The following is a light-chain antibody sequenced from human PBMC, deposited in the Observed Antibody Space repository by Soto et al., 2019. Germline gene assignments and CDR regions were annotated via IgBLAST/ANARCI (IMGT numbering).Light chain of an antibody. J-gene: IGLJ1*01. CDR1: NIGSKS. CDR3: QVWDSSSDHYV. V-gene: IGLV3-21*04. Sequence: SSELTQPPSVSVAPGTTARITCGGNNIGSKSVHWYQQKPGQAPVLVIYYDSDRPSGIPERFSGSNSGNTATLTISRVEAGDEADYYCQVWDSSSDHYVFGTGTKVTVL. CDR2: YDS.